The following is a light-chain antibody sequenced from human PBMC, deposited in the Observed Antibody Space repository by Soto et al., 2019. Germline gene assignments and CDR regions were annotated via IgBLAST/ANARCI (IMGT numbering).Light chain of an antibody. CDR3: QQYSSSSQT. CDR1: QGISNW. Sequence: DIQMTQSPSTLSASEGDRVTITCRASQGISNWLAWYQQKPGKAPKLLIYDVSTLETGVPSRFSGSRSGTAFSLTISSLQPDDLATYYCQQYSSSSQTFGQGTKVEIK. J-gene: IGKJ1*01. CDR2: DVS. V-gene: IGKV1-5*01.